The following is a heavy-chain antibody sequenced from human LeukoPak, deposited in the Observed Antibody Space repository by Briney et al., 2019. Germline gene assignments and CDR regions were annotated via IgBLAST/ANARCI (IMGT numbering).Heavy chain of an antibody. CDR3: ARPSGFYTDDAFDI. V-gene: IGHV4-59*08. CDR1: GGSTSSYY. Sequence: SVTLSLTCTVSGGSTSSYYWSWIRQPPGKGLEWIGYIYYSGSTNYNPSLKSRVTISVDTSKNQFSLKLSSVTAADTAVYYCARPSGFYTDDAFDIWGQGTMVTVSS. J-gene: IGHJ3*02. D-gene: IGHD3-16*01. CDR2: IYYSGST.